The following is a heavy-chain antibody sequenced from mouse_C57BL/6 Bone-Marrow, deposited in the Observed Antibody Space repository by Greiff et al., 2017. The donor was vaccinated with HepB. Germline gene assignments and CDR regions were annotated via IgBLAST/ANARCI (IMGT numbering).Heavy chain of an antibody. J-gene: IGHJ2*01. CDR3: ARLYDYDNYFDY. V-gene: IGHV1-59*01. D-gene: IGHD2-4*01. CDR1: GYTFTSYW. Sequence: QVQLQQPGAELVRPGTSVKLSCKASGYTFTSYWMHWVKQRPGQGLEWIGVIDPSDSYTNYNQKFKGKATLTVDTSSSTAYMQLSSRTSEDSAVYYCARLYDYDNYFDYWGQGTTLTVSS. CDR2: IDPSDSYT.